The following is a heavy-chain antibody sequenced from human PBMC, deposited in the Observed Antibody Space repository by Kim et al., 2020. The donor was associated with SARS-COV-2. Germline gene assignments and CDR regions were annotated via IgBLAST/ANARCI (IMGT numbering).Heavy chain of an antibody. V-gene: IGHV3-73*01. D-gene: IGHD3-3*02. J-gene: IGHJ3*02. Sequence: GGSLRLSCAASGFTFSGYSMHWVRQASGKGLEWVVLIRGTPNSYAYAYAAPVQGTFTISRSDSNNTAYLQINNLKTEDTAVYYCTLVSFTTLAFWFCFD. CDR3: TLVSFTTLAFWFCFD. CDR2: IRGTPNSYAY. CDR1: GFTFSGYS.